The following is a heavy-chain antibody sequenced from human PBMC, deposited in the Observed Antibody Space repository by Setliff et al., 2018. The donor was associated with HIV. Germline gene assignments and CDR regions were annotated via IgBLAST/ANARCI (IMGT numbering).Heavy chain of an antibody. J-gene: IGHJ5*02. CDR2: INVGNGNI. CDR1: GYTFTSYA. CDR3: AISGSPDRRPT. D-gene: IGHD3-10*01. V-gene: IGHV1-3*01. Sequence: ASVQVSCKASGYTFTSYAMHWVRQAPGQRFEWMGWINVGNGNIRYSQKSQGRVAITRDTSTSTAYLQWSSLKASDTAIYYCAISGSPDRRPTWGQGTLVTVSS.